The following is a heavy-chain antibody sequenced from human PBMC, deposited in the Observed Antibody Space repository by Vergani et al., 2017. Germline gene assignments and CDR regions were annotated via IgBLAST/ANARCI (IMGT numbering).Heavy chain of an antibody. CDR2: ISNSGNTI. J-gene: IGHJ3*02. CDR1: GFSFSDHY. Sequence: QVQLVESGGGLVKPGGSLRLSCAASGFSFSDHYMTWIRQAPGKGLEWVSYISNSGNTIEYADSVKGRFSISRDNAKSSLFLQMDSLRAADTAVYYCARDHRDYNNYPGTFDIWGQGSMVTVS. V-gene: IGHV3-11*01. CDR3: ARDHRDYNNYPGTFDI. D-gene: IGHD5-24*01.